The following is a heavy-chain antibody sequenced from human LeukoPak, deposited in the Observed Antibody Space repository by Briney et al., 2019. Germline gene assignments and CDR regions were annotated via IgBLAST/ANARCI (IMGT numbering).Heavy chain of an antibody. J-gene: IGHJ4*02. CDR2: IYYSGST. V-gene: IGHV4-59*01. CDR1: GGSIINYY. Sequence: PSETLSLTCTVSGGSIINYYWTWIRQPAGKGLEWIGYIYYSGSTNYNPSLKSRVTISVDTSKNQFSLKLSSVTAADTAVYYCARSQSSFSSWYPHFDYWGQGTLVTVSS. CDR3: ARSQSSFSSWYPHFDY. D-gene: IGHD6-13*01.